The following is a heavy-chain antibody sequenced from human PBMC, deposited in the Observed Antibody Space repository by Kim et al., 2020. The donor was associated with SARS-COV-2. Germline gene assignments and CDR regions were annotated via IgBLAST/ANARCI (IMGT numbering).Heavy chain of an antibody. D-gene: IGHD6-19*01. V-gene: IGHV1-46*01. CDR3: ARSRGWYRGFDY. CDR2: K. J-gene: IGHJ4*02. Sequence: KIVAQRFQGRVSLNTDTPTSTVYMEVSRLRSEDTAIYYCARSRGWYRGFDYWGQGTVVTVSS.